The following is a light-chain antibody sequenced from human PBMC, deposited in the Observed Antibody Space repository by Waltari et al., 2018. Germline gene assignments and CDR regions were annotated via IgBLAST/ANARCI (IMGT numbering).Light chain of an antibody. J-gene: IGKJ4*01. Sequence: EIVLTQSPGTLSLSPGERATLSCRASQSVSSISLSWYQQKAGQPPRLLIYGVSSRATGIPDRFSGSGSGTDFTLTSSRLEPEDFAVYYCQQYDSIVLTVGGGTKVEI. CDR3: QQYDSIVLT. CDR1: QSVSSIS. V-gene: IGKV3-20*01. CDR2: GVS.